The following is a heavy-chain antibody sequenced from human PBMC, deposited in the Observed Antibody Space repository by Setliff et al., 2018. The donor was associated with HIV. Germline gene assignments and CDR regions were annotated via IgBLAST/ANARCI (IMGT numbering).Heavy chain of an antibody. J-gene: IGHJ4*02. CDR2: IYYSGGT. D-gene: IGHD3-16*01. Sequence: SETLSLTCTVSGDSVSSSLYYWGWLRQPPGKGLEWIGSIYYSGGTYYNPPLKSRVTISVDTSKNQFSLRLTSVTAADTAVYYCARLRFTHPDYWGQGTLVTVSS. CDR3: ARLRFTHPDY. CDR1: GDSVSSSLYY. V-gene: IGHV4-39*01.